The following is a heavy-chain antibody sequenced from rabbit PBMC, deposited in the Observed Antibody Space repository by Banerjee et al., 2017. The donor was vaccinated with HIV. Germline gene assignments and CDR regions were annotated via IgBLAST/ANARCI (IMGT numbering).Heavy chain of an antibody. J-gene: IGHJ4*01. Sequence: QEQLVESGGGLVQPEGSLTLTCKASGSDISNNAMCWVRQAPGKGLELIACINSSSGSTVYATWAKGRFTISRTSSTTVALQMTSLTAADTATYFCARDLAGVIGWNFDLWGPGTLVTVS. V-gene: IGHV1S45*01. CDR3: ARDLAGVIGWNFDL. D-gene: IGHD4-1*01. CDR2: INSSSGST. CDR1: GSDISNNA.